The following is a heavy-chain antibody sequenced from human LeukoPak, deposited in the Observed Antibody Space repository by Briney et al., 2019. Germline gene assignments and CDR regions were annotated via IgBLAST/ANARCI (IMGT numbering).Heavy chain of an antibody. J-gene: IGHJ4*02. CDR3: ARDRYYYDSSGYYDSDY. Sequence: ASVKVSCKASGYTFTSYGISWVRQAPGQGLEWMGWISAYNGNTNYAQKLQGRGTMTTDTSTSTAYMELRSLRSDDTAVYYCARDRYYYDSSGYYDSDYWGQGTLVTVSS. V-gene: IGHV1-18*01. CDR2: ISAYNGNT. CDR1: GYTFTSYG. D-gene: IGHD3-22*01.